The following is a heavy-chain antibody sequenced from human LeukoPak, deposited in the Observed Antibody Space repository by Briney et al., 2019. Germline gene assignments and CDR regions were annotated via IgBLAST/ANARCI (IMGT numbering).Heavy chain of an antibody. V-gene: IGHV3-30-3*01. D-gene: IGHD3-10*01. CDR3: ARGGDLLWFGELFGGMDF. J-gene: IGHJ6*02. CDR1: VFTFSAYP. Sequence: GGSLRLSCQASVFTFSAYPMHWVRQAPGKGLEWVAVISSDGTNFYYADSVKGRFTISRDNSKNTLYLQLNSPRAEDTAVYYCARGGDLLWFGELFGGMDFWGQGTTVTVSS. CDR2: ISSDGTNF.